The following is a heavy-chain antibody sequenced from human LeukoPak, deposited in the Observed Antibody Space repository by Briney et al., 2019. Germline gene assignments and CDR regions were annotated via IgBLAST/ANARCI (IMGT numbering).Heavy chain of an antibody. CDR3: ARDPSSGYAWYFDL. D-gene: IGHD5-12*01. V-gene: IGHV4-59*01. CDR2: IYYSGST. CDR1: GGSISSYY. J-gene: IGHJ2*01. Sequence: PSETLSLTCTVSGGSISSYYWSWIRQPPGKGLEWIGYIYYSGSTNYNPSLKSRVTISVDTSKNQFSLKLSSVTAADTAVYYCARDPSSGYAWYFDLWGRGTLVTVSS.